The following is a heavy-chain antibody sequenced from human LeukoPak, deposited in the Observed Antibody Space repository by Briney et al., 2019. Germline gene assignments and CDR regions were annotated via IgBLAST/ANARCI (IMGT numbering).Heavy chain of an antibody. CDR2: ISSSGSTI. V-gene: IGHV3-48*03. Sequence: GGSLRLSCAASGFTFSSYEMNGVRQAPGKGLEWVSYISSSGSTIYYADSVKGRFTISRDNAKNSLYLQMNSLRAEDTAVYYCVAPFYYDSSGYDDYWGQGTLVTVSS. CDR3: VAPFYYDSSGYDDY. J-gene: IGHJ4*02. D-gene: IGHD3-22*01. CDR1: GFTFSSYE.